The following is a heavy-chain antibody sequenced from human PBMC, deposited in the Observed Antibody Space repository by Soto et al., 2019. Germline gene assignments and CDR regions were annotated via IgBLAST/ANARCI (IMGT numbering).Heavy chain of an antibody. CDR3: ASLPSGWEFDY. CDR1: GFTSSDYY. CDR2: ISSSGSTI. J-gene: IGHJ4*02. V-gene: IGHV3-11*01. Sequence: GGSLRLSCAASGFTSSDYYMSWIRQAPGKGLEWVSYISSSGSTIYYADSVKGRFTISRDNAKNSLYLQMNSLRAEDTAVYYCASLPSGWEFDYWGQGTLVTVSS. D-gene: IGHD6-19*01.